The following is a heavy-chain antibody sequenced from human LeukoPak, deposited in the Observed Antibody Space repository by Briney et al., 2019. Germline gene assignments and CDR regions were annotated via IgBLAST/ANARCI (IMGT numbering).Heavy chain of an antibody. CDR2: MNPNSGNT. J-gene: IGHJ4*02. CDR3: ARGKGARDY. CDR1: GYTFTSYD. Sequence: ASVKVSCKASGYTFTSYDINWVRQATGQGLEWMGWMNPNSGNTGYAQKFQGRVTMTRNTSISTAYMELRSLTSDDTAFYYCARGKGARDYWGQGTLVTVSS. V-gene: IGHV1-8*01.